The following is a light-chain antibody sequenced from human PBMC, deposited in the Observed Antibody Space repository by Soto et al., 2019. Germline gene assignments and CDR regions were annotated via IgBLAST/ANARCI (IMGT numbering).Light chain of an antibody. CDR2: LTS. CDR3: QQTYSTPLT. J-gene: IGKJ4*01. Sequence: IQMTQSPSSLSASVGDRVTITCLASQSISSYLNWYQQKPGKAPKLLIYLTSTLQSGVPSRFSGSGSGTDFTLTISSLQPEDFATYYCQQTYSTPLTFGGGTKVDIK. CDR1: QSISSY. V-gene: IGKV1-39*01.